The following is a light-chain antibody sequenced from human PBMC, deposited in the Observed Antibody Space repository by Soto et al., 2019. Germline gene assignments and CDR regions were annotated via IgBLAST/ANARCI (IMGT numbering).Light chain of an antibody. CDR3: CSYAGDTTFFV. CDR2: EVN. J-gene: IGLJ1*01. V-gene: IGLV2-23*02. CDR1: SSDVGSYYP. Sequence: QSALTQPASMSGSPGQSITISCTGTSSDVGSYYPVSWFQQHPGKAPKLIIYEVNKRPSGVSDRFSGSKSGNTASLTISGLQAADEAEYYCCSYAGDTTFFVFGTRTKLTVL.